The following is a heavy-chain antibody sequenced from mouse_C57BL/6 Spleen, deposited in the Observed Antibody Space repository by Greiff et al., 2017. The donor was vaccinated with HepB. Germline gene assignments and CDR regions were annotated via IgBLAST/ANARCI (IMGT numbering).Heavy chain of an antibody. V-gene: IGHV1-52*01. CDR3: ADVDYYGSPFDY. J-gene: IGHJ2*01. Sequence: VQLQQPGAELVRPGSSVKLSCKASGYTFTSYWMHWVKQRPIQGLEWIGNIDPTDSETHYNQKFKDKATLTVDKPSSTAYMQLSRLTSEDSAVYYCADVDYYGSPFDYWGQGTTLTVSS. D-gene: IGHD1-1*01. CDR2: IDPTDSET. CDR1: GYTFTSYW.